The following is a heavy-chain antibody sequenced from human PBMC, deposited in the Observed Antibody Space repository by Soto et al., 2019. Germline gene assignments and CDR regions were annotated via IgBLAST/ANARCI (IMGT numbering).Heavy chain of an antibody. V-gene: IGHV3-48*02. Sequence: EVQLVESGGGLVQPGGSLRLSCAASGFTFSSYSMNWVRQAPGKGLEWVSYISSSSSTIYYADSVKGRFTISRDNAKNSLYLQMNRLRDEETAVYYCAREGGSLNWFDPWGQGTLVTVSS. CDR3: AREGGSLNWFDP. CDR1: GFTFSSYS. J-gene: IGHJ5*02. D-gene: IGHD1-26*01. CDR2: ISSSSSTI.